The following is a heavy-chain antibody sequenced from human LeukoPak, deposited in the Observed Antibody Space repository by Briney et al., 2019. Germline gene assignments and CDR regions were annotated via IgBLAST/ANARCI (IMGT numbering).Heavy chain of an antibody. CDR2: ISYDGSNK. V-gene: IGHV3-30*18. CDR3: AKSSDSSGWYLVWEVSGVYFDY. CDR1: GFTFSSYG. J-gene: IGHJ4*02. Sequence: GGSLRLSCAASGFTFSSYGMHWVRQAPGKGLEWVAVISYDGSNKYYADSVKGRFTISRDNSKNTLYLQMNSLRAEDTAVYYCAKSSDSSGWYLVWEVSGVYFDYWGQGTLVTVSS. D-gene: IGHD6-19*01.